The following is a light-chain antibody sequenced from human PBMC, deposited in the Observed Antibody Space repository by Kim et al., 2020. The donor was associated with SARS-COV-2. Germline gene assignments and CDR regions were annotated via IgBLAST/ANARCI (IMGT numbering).Light chain of an antibody. CDR1: LDISNS. CDR2: DAY. Sequence: DIQMTQSPSSLSASIGDRVTITCRASLDISNSLAWYQQRPGKAPTLLVYDAYRLENGVPSRFSGSGSGTEYTLTITSLQPEDFATYYCQTYYSGLMYTFGQGTKLEI. V-gene: IGKV1-NL1*01. CDR3: QTYYSGLMYT. J-gene: IGKJ2*01.